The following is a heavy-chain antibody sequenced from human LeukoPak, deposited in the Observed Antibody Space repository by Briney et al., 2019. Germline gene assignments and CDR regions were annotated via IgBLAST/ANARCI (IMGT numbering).Heavy chain of an antibody. J-gene: IGHJ4*02. D-gene: IGHD4-17*01. Sequence: GGSLRLSCAASGLTFSLYAMSWVRQTPGRGLEWVSVISGTGGSSYYADSVKGWFTISRDNSKNTLYLRMNSLRADDTAVYYCAREGLRTPFDYWGQGTLVSVSS. CDR2: ISGTGGSS. V-gene: IGHV3-23*01. CDR1: GLTFSLYA. CDR3: AREGLRTPFDY.